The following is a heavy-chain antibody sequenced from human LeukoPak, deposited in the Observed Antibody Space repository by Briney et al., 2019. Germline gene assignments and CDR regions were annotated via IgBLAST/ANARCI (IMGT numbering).Heavy chain of an antibody. D-gene: IGHD6-19*01. CDR3: ARDGTFNIAVAEYFDY. V-gene: IGHV1-69*05. J-gene: IGHJ4*02. Sequence: SVKVSCKASGGTFSSYAISWVRQAPGRGLEWMGRIIPIFGTANYAQKFQGRVTITTDESTSTAYMELSSLRSEDTAVYYCARDGTFNIAVAEYFDYWGQGTLVTVSS. CDR1: GGTFSSYA. CDR2: IIPIFGTA.